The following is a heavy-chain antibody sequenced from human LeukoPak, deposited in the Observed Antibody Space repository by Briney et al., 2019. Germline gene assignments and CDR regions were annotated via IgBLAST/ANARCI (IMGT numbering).Heavy chain of an antibody. V-gene: IGHV4-30-2*01. CDR2: IYHSGST. J-gene: IGHJ4*02. D-gene: IGHD5-12*01. CDR1: GGSISSGGYS. CDR3: ARGAYSGFDLNFDY. Sequence: PSETLSLTCAVSGGSISSGGYSWSWIRQPPGTGLEWIGYIYHSGSTYYNPSLKSRVTMSVDRSKNQVSLKLRSVTAADTALYYCARGAYSGFDLNFDYWGQGTRVTVSS.